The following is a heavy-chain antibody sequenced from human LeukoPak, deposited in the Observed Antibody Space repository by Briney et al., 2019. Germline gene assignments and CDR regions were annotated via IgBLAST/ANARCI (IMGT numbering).Heavy chain of an antibody. D-gene: IGHD2-15*01. CDR3: AREYCSSGSCYFDY. CDR2: VYYDGIN. Sequence: SETLSLTCTVSGGSINNTLFYWGWIRQPPGQGLEWIGTVYYDGINYSSPSLKSRVATSVDTSKNQFSLKLSSVTAADTAVYFCAREYCSSGSCYFDYWGQGTLVTVSS. CDR1: GGSINNTLFY. J-gene: IGHJ4*02. V-gene: IGHV4-39*07.